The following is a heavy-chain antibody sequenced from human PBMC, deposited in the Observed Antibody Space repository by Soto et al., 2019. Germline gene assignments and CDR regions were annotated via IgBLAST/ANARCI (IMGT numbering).Heavy chain of an antibody. CDR2: INPNSGGT. CDR3: ARVYEYYDSSGYFDY. CDR1: GYTFTGYY. V-gene: IGHV1-2*02. D-gene: IGHD3-22*01. J-gene: IGHJ4*02. Sequence: QVQLVQSGAEVKKPGASVKVSCKASGYTFTGYYMHWVRQAPGQGLEWMGWINPNSGGTNYAQKFQGRVTMTRDTSISTADMELSRLRSDDTAVYYCARVYEYYDSSGYFDYWGQGTLVTVSS.